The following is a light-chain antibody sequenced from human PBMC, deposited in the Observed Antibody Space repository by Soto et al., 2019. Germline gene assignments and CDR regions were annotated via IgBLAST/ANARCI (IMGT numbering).Light chain of an antibody. V-gene: IGKV1-5*03. J-gene: IGKJ1*01. CDR3: QQYGSPPWT. CDR2: KTS. CDR1: QSFSNW. Sequence: DIQMTQSPSTLSASIGDRVTITCRASQSFSNWLAWYQQKPGKAPKLLIYKTSSLESGGPSRFSGSASGTEFTLTISSLQPDDFATYYCQQYGSPPWTFGQGTEVEAK.